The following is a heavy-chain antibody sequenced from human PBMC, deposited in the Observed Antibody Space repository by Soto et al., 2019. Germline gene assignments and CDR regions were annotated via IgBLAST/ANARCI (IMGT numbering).Heavy chain of an antibody. CDR1: GFTFSSYW. CDR3: VRTSLVVAAATREDY. Sequence: EVQLVESGGGLVQPGGSLRLSCAASGFTFSSYWMHWVRQAPGKGLVWVSRINSAGSSTSYADSVKGRFTISRDNAKNTQYLQMNSLRAEDTAVYYCVRTSLVVAAATREDYWGEGTLVTVSS. D-gene: IGHD2-15*01. J-gene: IGHJ4*02. V-gene: IGHV3-74*01. CDR2: INSAGSST.